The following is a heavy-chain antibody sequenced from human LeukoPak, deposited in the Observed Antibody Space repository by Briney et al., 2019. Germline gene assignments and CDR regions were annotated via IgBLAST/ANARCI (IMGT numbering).Heavy chain of an antibody. CDR2: ISWNSGSI. CDR3: AHGGSGNFDY. V-gene: IGHV3-9*01. J-gene: IGHJ4*02. CDR1: GCTFDDYA. Sequence: PGGSLRLSCAASGCTFDDYAMHWVRQAPGKGLEWVSGISWNSGSIDYADSVKGRFTISRDNAKNSLYLQMNSLRAEDTALYYCAHGGSGNFDYWGQGTLVTVSS. D-gene: IGHD3-10*01.